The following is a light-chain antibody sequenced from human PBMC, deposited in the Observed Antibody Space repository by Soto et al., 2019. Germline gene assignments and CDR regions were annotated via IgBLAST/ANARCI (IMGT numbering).Light chain of an antibody. V-gene: IGLV2-14*01. CDR3: SSYTSSRDYV. CDR1: SRDVGGYNY. J-gene: IGLJ1*01. CDR2: EVS. Sequence: PGPLCGVPCHARTTSCPGNSRDVGGYNYVSWYQQQSGKAPKLMIHEVSNRPSGVSNRFSGSKSGNTASLTISGLQAEEEADYYCSSYTSSRDYVFGIGTKVTXL.